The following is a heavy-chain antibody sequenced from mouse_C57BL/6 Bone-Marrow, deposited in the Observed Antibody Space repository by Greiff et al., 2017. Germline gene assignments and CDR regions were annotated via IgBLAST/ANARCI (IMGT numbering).Heavy chain of an antibody. D-gene: IGHD1-1*02. CDR1: GFTFSDYG. V-gene: IGHV5-15*01. J-gene: IGHJ2*01. CDR2: ISNLAYSI. CDR3: ARLGGCCWFDY. Sequence: DVQLQESGGGLVQPGGSLKLSCAASGFTFSDYGMAWVRQAPRKGPEWVAFISNLAYSIYYADTVTGRFTISRENAKNTLYLEMSSLRSEDTAMYYCARLGGCCWFDYWGQGTLLTVSS.